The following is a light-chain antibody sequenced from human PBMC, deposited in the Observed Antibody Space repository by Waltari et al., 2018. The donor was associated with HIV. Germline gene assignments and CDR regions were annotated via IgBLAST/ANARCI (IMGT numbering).Light chain of an antibody. CDR3: QQSYNTPIT. CDR2: AAS. J-gene: IGKJ5*01. V-gene: IGKV1-39*01. Sequence: DIQMTQSPSSLSASVGDRVTITCRASQNISSYLNWYQQKPGKVPNLLIYAASSFQSGVPLRFIGGGSGTDFTLTISSLQPEDFATYYCQQSYNTPITFGQGTRLEIK. CDR1: QNISSY.